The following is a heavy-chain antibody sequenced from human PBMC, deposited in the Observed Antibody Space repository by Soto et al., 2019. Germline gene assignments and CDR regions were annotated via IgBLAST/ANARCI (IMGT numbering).Heavy chain of an antibody. CDR3: ARGQRRGGSSGWSL. Sequence: QVQLQQWGAGQLKPSETLSLTCAVHGESFSGYGGPFSGYYWSWIRQTPGKGLEWIGEINHRGGASYKPSLKSRVTISVDTSKNQVSLNLNSVTAADTAVYYCARGQRRGGSSGWSLWGQGTLVTVSS. CDR1: GGPFSGYY. J-gene: IGHJ4*02. V-gene: IGHV4-34*02. D-gene: IGHD6-19*01. CDR2: INHRGGA.